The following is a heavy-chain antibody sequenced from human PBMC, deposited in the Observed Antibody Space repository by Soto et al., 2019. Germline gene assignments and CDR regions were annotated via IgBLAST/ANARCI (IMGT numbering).Heavy chain of an antibody. CDR1: GFIFDIYS. Sequence: EVQLVESGGGLVKPGWSLRLSCAASGFIFDIYSMTWVRQAPGKGLEWVSSISSSSSYIYYADSVKGRFTISRDNAENSLYLQMSSLRADDTAVYYCARDRGAASDIRYYYYGIDVWGQGTTVTVSS. V-gene: IGHV3-21*01. CDR3: ARDRGAASDIRYYYYGIDV. J-gene: IGHJ6*02. CDR2: ISSSSSYI. D-gene: IGHD3-10*01.